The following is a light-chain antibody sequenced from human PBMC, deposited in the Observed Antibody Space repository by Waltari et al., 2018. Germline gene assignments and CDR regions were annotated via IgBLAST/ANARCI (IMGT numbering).Light chain of an antibody. J-gene: IGLJ2*01. Sequence: SYELTQPPSVSVSPGQTATITCSGEKLGQKYACWYQQKPGQSPLLVIYQDRQRPSGIPARFSGSNSGSTATLTISGTRAMDEADYYCQAWDSRTAVFGGGTKLTVL. V-gene: IGLV3-1*01. CDR3: QAWDSRTAV. CDR2: QDR. CDR1: KLGQKY.